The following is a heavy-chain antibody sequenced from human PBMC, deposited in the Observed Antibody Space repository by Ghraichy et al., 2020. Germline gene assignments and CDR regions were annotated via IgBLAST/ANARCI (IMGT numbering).Heavy chain of an antibody. V-gene: IGHV3-74*01. Sequence: GGSLRLSCAASGFTFSSYWMHWVRQAPGKGLVWVSRINSDGSSTSYADSVKGRFTISRYNAKNTLYLQMNSLRAEDTAVYYCARDDTRTLYYYDSSGYVDYWGQGTLVTVSS. CDR3: ARDDTRTLYYYDSSGYVDY. CDR2: INSDGSST. D-gene: IGHD3-22*01. J-gene: IGHJ4*02. CDR1: GFTFSSYW.